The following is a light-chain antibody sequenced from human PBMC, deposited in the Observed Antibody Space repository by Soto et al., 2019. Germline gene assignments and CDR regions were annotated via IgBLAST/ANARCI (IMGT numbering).Light chain of an antibody. CDR1: QRVSSRF. CDR2: RAS. V-gene: IGKV3-20*01. CDR3: QQYESSPLT. Sequence: EIVLTQSPDTLSLSPGERATLSCRASQRVSSRFLAWYQQKPGQAPRLLIYRASTRATGIPDRFTGSGSGTDFTLTISRLEPEDFAVYYCQQYESSPLTFGGGTKVEIK. J-gene: IGKJ4*01.